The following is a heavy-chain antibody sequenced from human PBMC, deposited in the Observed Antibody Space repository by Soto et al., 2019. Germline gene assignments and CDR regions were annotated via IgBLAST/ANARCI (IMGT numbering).Heavy chain of an antibody. CDR3: ASEWRDYYFDY. CDR1: GGSISSGGYY. J-gene: IGHJ4*02. V-gene: IGHV4-31*03. CDR2: LDYRGST. Sequence: QVQLQESGPGLVKPSQILSLTCTVSGGSISSGGYYWSWIRQHPGKGLDWIGSLDYRGSTYYNHSLKSRVTISVDTSKNQFSLKLSSVTAADTAVYYCASEWRDYYFDYWGQGTLVTVSS.